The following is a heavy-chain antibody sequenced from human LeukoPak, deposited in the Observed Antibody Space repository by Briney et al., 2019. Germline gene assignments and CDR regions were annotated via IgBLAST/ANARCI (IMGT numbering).Heavy chain of an antibody. CDR1: GYSFNTYW. CDR2: IYPGDSDT. J-gene: IGHJ4*02. CDR3: ARRYHDYSGYSRQFDY. D-gene: IGHD3-22*01. Sequence: GESLQISFEGSGYSFNTYWIGWVRPMPGKGLEWMGIIYPGDSDTRYSPSFQGQVTISADKSITTAYLQWSSLKTSDTAMYYCARRYHDYSGYSRQFDYWGQGTLVTVSS. V-gene: IGHV5-51*01.